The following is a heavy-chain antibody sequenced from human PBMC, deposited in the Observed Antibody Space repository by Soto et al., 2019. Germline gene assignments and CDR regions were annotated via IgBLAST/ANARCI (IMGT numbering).Heavy chain of an antibody. CDR1: GGSISNYY. J-gene: IGHJ4*01. D-gene: IGHD3-3*01. V-gene: IGHV4-59*01. Sequence: SETLSLTCTVSGGSISNYYWSWIRQPPGKGLEWIGYVHYSGSTNSNPSLKRRVTISVDMSKNQFSLGLTSMTAADTAVYFCARADFWSGFYPDWGHGTLVTVSS. CDR3: ARADFWSGFYPD. CDR2: VHYSGST.